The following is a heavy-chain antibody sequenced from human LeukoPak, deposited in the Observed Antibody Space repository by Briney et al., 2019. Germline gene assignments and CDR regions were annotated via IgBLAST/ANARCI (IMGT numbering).Heavy chain of an antibody. CDR1: GGTFSSYA. CDR2: IIPILGIA. V-gene: IGHV1-69*04. J-gene: IGHJ4*02. CDR3: ARAHSSSWYYFDY. D-gene: IGHD6-13*01. Sequence: SVKVSCKASGGTFSSYAISWVRQAPGQGLEWMGRIIPILGIANYAQKFQGRVTITADKSTSTAYMELSRLRSDDTAVYYCARAHSSSWYYFDYWGQGTLVTVSS.